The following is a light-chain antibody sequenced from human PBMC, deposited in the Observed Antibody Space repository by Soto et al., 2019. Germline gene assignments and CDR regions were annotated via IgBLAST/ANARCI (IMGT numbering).Light chain of an antibody. Sequence: DLQMTQSPSTLSASLGERVTITCRASQSISNSLAWYQQKTGKAPKLLIYKESNLEGGVPSRLSGSGSGTEFNLTISSLQPEDFATYYCQQYNSYPITFGQGTRLEIK. CDR3: QQYNSYPIT. V-gene: IGKV1-5*03. CDR1: QSISNS. CDR2: KES. J-gene: IGKJ5*01.